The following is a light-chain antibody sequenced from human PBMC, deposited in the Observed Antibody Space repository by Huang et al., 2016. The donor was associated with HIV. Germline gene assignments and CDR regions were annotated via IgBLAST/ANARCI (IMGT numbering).Light chain of an antibody. CDR2: GAS. V-gene: IGKV3-15*01. J-gene: IGKJ4*01. Sequence: EMVMTQSLATLSVSPGETATLPCRASQTISNNLAWYQHKPGQTPMLLIYGASTRATSVPARFSGSGCGTELTLTINSQQSEDSAGYYCQQHNKWPLTFGGGTKVEIK. CDR1: QTISNN. CDR3: QQHNKWPLT.